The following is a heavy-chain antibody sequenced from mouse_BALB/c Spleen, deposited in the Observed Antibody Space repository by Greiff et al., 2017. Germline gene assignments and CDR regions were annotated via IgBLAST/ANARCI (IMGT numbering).Heavy chain of an antibody. Sequence: QVQLKESGAELARPGASVKMSCKASGYTFTSYTMHWVKQRPGQGLEWIGYINPSSGYTNYNQKFKDKATLTADKSSSTAYMQLSSLTSEDSAVYYCARYRYDLHWYFDVWGAGTTVTVSS. CDR2: INPSSGYT. CDR1: GYTFTSYT. D-gene: IGHD2-14*01. CDR3: ARYRYDLHWYFDV. J-gene: IGHJ1*01. V-gene: IGHV1-4*01.